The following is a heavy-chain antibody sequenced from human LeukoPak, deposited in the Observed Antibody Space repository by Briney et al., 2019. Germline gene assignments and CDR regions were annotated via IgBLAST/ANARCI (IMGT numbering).Heavy chain of an antibody. CDR1: GFTFSSYA. CDR3: AKGLTAMVPPYVDY. D-gene: IGHD5-18*01. Sequence: GGSLRLSCAASGFTFSSYAMSWVRQAPGKGLEWVSAISGSGGSTYYADSVKGRFTISRDDSKNTLYLQMNSLRAEDTAVYYCAKGLTAMVPPYVDYWGQGTLVTVSS. J-gene: IGHJ4*02. V-gene: IGHV3-23*01. CDR2: ISGSGGST.